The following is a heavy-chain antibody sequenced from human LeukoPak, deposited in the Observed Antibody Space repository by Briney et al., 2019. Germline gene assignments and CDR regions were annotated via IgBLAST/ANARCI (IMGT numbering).Heavy chain of an antibody. Sequence: GGSLRLSCSASAFTFSMYWMTWDRQAPGKGLEWVATIKEDGSDKYYVDSVRGRFTISRDNAENSLYLQMNSLTAEDTGLYYCVRDGIRDIPGVITIRYDYWGQGTLVTVSS. J-gene: IGHJ4*02. D-gene: IGHD3-10*01. V-gene: IGHV3-7*05. CDR3: VRDGIRDIPGVITIRYDY. CDR2: IKEDGSDK. CDR1: AFTFSMYW.